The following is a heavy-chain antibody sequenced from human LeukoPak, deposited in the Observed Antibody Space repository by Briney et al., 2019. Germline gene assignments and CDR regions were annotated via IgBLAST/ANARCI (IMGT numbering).Heavy chain of an antibody. Sequence: GGSLRLSCAASGFTFNIYWMTWVRQAPGKGLEWVANIKQDGSDNYYVDSVKGRFTISRDNAKNSLYLQMNSLRAEDTAVYYCARDSIPGYDSSGYMVAFDIWGQGTMVTVSS. J-gene: IGHJ3*02. CDR2: IKQDGSDN. V-gene: IGHV3-7*05. CDR3: ARDSIPGYDSSGYMVAFDI. CDR1: GFTFNIYW. D-gene: IGHD3-22*01.